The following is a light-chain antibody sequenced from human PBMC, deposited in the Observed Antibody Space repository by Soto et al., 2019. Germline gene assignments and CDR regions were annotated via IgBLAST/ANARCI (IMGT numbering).Light chain of an antibody. Sequence: EIVLTQSPGTLPLSPGERATLSCRASQSVRSSHLAWYQQKPGQAPRLLIYGASSRATGIPDRFSGSGSGTDFTLTISRLEPEDFAVYYCQQYSTSPLTFGGGTKVDIK. CDR2: GAS. J-gene: IGKJ4*01. V-gene: IGKV3-20*01. CDR1: QSVRSSH. CDR3: QQYSTSPLT.